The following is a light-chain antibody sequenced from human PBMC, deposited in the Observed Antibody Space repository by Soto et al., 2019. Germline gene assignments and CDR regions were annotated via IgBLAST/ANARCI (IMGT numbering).Light chain of an antibody. CDR2: DAS. CDR1: QSVGNNN. J-gene: IGKJ4*01. CDR3: QQYGSTPLT. Sequence: EIVLTQSPGTLSLSPGERATLSCRASQSVGNNNLAWYQQKPGQAPRFLIYDASSRATGIPDWFSGSGSGTDFTLTISRLEPEDFAVYYCQQYGSTPLTFGGGTKVEIK. V-gene: IGKV3-20*01.